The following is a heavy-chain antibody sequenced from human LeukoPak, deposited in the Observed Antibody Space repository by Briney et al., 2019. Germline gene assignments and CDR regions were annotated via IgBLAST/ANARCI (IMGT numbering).Heavy chain of an antibody. CDR2: ISSDGSNK. CDR1: GITFSSYG. V-gene: IGHV3-30*18. Sequence: PGGSLRLSCGASGITFSSYGMHWVRRAPGKGLEWVASISSDGSNKYYADSVKGRITISRDNSKNTLYLQMNSLRIEDTAVYYCAKGGEVSSWYKRLKLYFDYWGQGTLVTVSS. J-gene: IGHJ4*02. CDR3: AKGGEVSSWYKRLKLYFDY. D-gene: IGHD6-13*01.